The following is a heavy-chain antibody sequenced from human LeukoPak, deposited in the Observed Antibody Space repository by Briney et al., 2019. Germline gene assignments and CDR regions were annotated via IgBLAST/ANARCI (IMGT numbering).Heavy chain of an antibody. CDR3: AKGRKGCSSTSCYPDY. CDR2: ISSSSSYI. Sequence: PGGSLRPSCAASGFTFSSYSMNWVRQAPGKGLEWVSSISSSSSYIYYADSVKGRFTISRDNSKNTLYLQMNSLRAEDTAVYYCAKGRKGCSSTSCYPDYWGQGTLVTVSS. D-gene: IGHD2-2*01. CDR1: GFTFSSYS. V-gene: IGHV3-21*04. J-gene: IGHJ4*02.